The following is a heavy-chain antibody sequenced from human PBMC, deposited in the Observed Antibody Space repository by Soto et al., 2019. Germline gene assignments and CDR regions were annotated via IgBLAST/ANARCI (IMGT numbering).Heavy chain of an antibody. V-gene: IGHV3-23*01. CDR2: IRDTGGYT. CDR3: AKPSHAMLTGYSPFDH. CDR1: GFTFSGYA. J-gene: IGHJ4*02. Sequence: PGGSLRLSCVASGFTFSGYAMSWVRQAPGKGLQWVSAIRDTGGYTYYADSVKGRFTISRDNSKSTLFLQMDSLTADDSALYYCAKPSHAMLTGYSPFDHCGQGTLVTVST. D-gene: IGHD3-9*01.